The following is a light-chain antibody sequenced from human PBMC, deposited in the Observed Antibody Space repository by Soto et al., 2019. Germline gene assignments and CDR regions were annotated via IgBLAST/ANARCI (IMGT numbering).Light chain of an antibody. V-gene: IGLV7-46*01. CDR2: DTT. J-gene: IGLJ7*01. Sequence: QAVVTQGSSLTVSPGGTVTLTCDSSIDTVTTSHWPYWFQQKPGQAPKTLIYDTTNRHSWTPARFSGSILGGKAALILSGAQPEDEAEYYCLLSYNGAPAVFGGGTQLTVL. CDR3: LLSYNGAPAV. CDR1: IDTVTTSHW.